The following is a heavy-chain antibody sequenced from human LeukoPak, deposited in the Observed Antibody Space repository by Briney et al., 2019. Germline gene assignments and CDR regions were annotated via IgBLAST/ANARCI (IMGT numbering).Heavy chain of an antibody. D-gene: IGHD1-14*01. CDR2: IWDDGSNK. V-gene: IGHV3-33*01. Sequence: PGGSLRLSCAASRFTFSDSGMHWVRQAPGKGLEWVAFIWDDGSNKYYADSVKGRFTISRDNSMNTLYVQMNSLRAEDTAVYYCARGRGNHPYFDFWGRGTLVTVSS. CDR1: RFTFSDSG. J-gene: IGHJ4*02. CDR3: ARGRGNHPYFDF.